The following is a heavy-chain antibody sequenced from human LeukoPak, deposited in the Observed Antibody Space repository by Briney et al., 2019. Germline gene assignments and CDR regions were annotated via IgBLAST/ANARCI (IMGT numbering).Heavy chain of an antibody. D-gene: IGHD3-10*01. CDR3: ARGRWVRGVIIYYFDY. CDR1: GGSISSWGYS. J-gene: IGHJ4*02. CDR2: IYHSGST. Sequence: SQTLSLTCAVSGGSISSWGYSWSWIPQPPGEGLEWIGDIYHSGSTYYHPSLKGRVTLSVDRSKNQFSLKLSSVSAADTAVYYCARGRWVRGVIIYYFDYGGQGPLVTVSS. V-gene: IGHV4-30-2*01.